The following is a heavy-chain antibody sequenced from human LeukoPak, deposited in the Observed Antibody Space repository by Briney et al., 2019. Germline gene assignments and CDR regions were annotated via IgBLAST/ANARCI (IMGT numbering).Heavy chain of an antibody. V-gene: IGHV4-61*02. D-gene: IGHD3-10*01. CDR2: IYTSGST. J-gene: IGHJ4*02. Sequence: SETLSLTCTVSGGSISSGSYYWSWIRQPAGKGLEWIGRIYTSGSTNYNPSLKSRVTISVDTSKNQFSLKLSSVTAADTAVYYCAREGMYYYGSGITDWGQGTLVTVSS. CDR3: AREGMYYYGSGITD. CDR1: GGSISSGSYY.